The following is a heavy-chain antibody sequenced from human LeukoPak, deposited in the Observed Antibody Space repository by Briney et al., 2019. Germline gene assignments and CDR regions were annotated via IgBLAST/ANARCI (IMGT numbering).Heavy chain of an antibody. Sequence: PSVKVSCKASGYTFTSYYMHWVRQAPGQGLEWMGWISAYNGNTNYAQKLQGRVTMTTDTSTSTAYMELRSLRSDDTAVYYCASRLYYYDSSGFPDAFDIWGQGTMVTVSS. CDR1: GYTFTSYY. CDR3: ASRLYYYDSSGFPDAFDI. CDR2: ISAYNGNT. J-gene: IGHJ3*02. D-gene: IGHD3-22*01. V-gene: IGHV1-18*04.